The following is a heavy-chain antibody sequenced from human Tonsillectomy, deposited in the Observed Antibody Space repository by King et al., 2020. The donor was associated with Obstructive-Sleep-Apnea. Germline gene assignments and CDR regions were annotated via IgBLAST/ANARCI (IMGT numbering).Heavy chain of an antibody. CDR1: GGSFSDYY. J-gene: IGHJ5*02. CDR2: INHSEST. Sequence: VQLQQWGAGLLKPSETLSLTCAVYGGSFSDYYWSWIRQPPGKGLEWIGEINHSESTNYNPSLIGRVTISLDMSKNQFSLKLTSVTAADTAVYYCARGSGAADVNWFDPWGQGALVTVSS. V-gene: IGHV4-34*01. CDR3: ARGSGAADVNWFDP. D-gene: IGHD6-13*01.